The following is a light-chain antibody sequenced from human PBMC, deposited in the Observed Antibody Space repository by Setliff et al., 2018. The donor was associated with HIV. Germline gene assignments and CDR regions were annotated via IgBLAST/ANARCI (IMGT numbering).Light chain of an antibody. V-gene: IGLV2-18*02. J-gene: IGLJ1*01. Sequence: QSALTQPPSVSGSPGQSVTISCTGTSSDVGGYNRVSWYQQPPGTAPKLMIYEVNNRPSGVPDRFSGSKSGNTASLTISGLQAEDEADYYCSSYTSISTYVFGTGTKVTVL. CDR1: SSDVGGYNR. CDR2: EVN. CDR3: SSYTSISTYV.